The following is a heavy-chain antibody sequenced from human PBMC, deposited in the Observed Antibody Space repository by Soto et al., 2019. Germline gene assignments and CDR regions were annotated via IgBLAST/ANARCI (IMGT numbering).Heavy chain of an antibody. V-gene: IGHV1-69*01. CDR3: AAELGFGKLSVV. CDR2: IIPLFGTT. Sequence: QVQVVQSGVEVRRPGSSVKVSCKASGDTFKSCVISWVRQAPGQGLEWMGGIIPLFGTTDFAQRFQGRLTITTDESTTTAYMELSRLRSGDTATYYCAAELGFGKLSVVWGQGTTVIVSS. J-gene: IGHJ6*02. CDR1: GDTFKSCV. D-gene: IGHD3-10*01.